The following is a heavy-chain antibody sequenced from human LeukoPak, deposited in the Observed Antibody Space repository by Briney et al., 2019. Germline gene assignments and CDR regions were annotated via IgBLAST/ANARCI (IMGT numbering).Heavy chain of an antibody. CDR3: AKEGAYPIITYDS. CDR1: GFRFSNYW. J-gene: IGHJ5*01. D-gene: IGHD3-10*01. CDR2: IKHDGSGP. V-gene: IGHV3-7*01. Sequence: GGSLRLSCAVSGFRFSNYWMTWVRQAPGKGLEWVANIKHDGSGPSYLDSVKGRFSISRDNAKNSLYLQMDSLRAEDTAVYYCAKEGAYPIITYDSWGQGALVTVSS.